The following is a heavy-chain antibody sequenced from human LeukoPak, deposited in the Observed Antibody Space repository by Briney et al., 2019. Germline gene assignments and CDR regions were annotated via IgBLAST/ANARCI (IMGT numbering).Heavy chain of an antibody. CDR1: GGSISGADYY. CDR2: ISESGST. V-gene: IGHV4-30-4*01. D-gene: IGHD5-24*01. Sequence: PSETLSLSCIVSGGSISGADYYWTWIRQSPGKGLEWIGFISESGSTSYNPSLKSRVTISLDTARSQFSLKLSSVTAADTAVYYCGGRGHAMAYWGQGTLVTVSS. J-gene: IGHJ4*02. CDR3: GGRGHAMAY.